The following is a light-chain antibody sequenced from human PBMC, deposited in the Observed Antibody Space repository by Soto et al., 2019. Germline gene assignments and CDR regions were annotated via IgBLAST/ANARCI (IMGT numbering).Light chain of an antibody. J-gene: IGKJ5*01. CDR1: QGISSY. CDR3: HQLNSYPHT. V-gene: IGKV1-9*01. CDR2: AAS. Sequence: DIQLTQSPSFLSASVGDRVTITCRASQGISSYLAWYQQIPGKAPNLLIYAASTLQSGVPSRFSGSGSGTEFTLTISSLQPEDFATYYRHQLNSYPHTFGQGTRLEMK.